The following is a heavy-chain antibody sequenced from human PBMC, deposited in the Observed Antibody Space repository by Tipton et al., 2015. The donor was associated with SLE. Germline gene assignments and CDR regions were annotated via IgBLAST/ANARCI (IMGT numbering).Heavy chain of an antibody. CDR2: SSHSGNT. J-gene: IGHJ5*02. CDR3: AAGASAARIYL. V-gene: IGHV4-38-2*02. Sequence: TLSLTCTVSGDSINSGFYWGGLRRPPGGELVWRSSSSHSGNTHYNPPPHRSVTILFDKSKNHVSLRLSSVGAAETAIVYCAAGASAARIYLWGQGTLVTVSS. CDR1: GDSINSGFY. D-gene: IGHD6-6*01.